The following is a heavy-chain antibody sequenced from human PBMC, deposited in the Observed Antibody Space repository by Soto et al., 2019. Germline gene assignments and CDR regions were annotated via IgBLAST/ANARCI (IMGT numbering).Heavy chain of an antibody. CDR2: IYYSGST. V-gene: IGHV4-31*03. Sequence: QVQLQESGPGLVKPSQTLSLTCTVSGGSISSGGYYWRWIRQHPGKGLEWIGYIYYSGSTYYNPSLKSRVTISVDTSKNQFSLKLSSVTAADTAVYYCARDPAPFGIGEVAFDIWGQGTMVTVSS. CDR3: ARDPAPFGIGEVAFDI. D-gene: IGHD3-10*01. CDR1: GGSISSGGYY. J-gene: IGHJ3*02.